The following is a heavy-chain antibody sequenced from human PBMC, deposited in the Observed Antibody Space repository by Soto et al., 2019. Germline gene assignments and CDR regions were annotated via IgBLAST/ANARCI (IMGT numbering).Heavy chain of an antibody. CDR1: GFTFSSYA. Sequence: PGESLKISCAASGFTFSSYATSWVRQAPGKGLEWVSAISGSGGSTYYADSVKGRFTISRDNSKNTLYLQMNSLRAEDTAVYYCANDMAAALDYWGQGTLVTVSS. D-gene: IGHD6-13*01. V-gene: IGHV3-23*01. CDR2: ISGSGGST. J-gene: IGHJ4*02. CDR3: ANDMAAALDY.